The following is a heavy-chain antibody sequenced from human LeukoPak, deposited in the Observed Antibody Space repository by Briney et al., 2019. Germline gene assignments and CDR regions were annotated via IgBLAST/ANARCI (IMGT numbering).Heavy chain of an antibody. CDR1: GYTFTSYG. V-gene: IGHV1-18*01. CDR3: ARDGQHYYDSSGSSDGMDV. CDR2: ISAYNGNT. J-gene: IGHJ6*02. D-gene: IGHD3-22*01. Sequence: ASVKVSCKASGYTFTSYGISWVRQAPGQGLEWMGWISAYNGNTNYAQKLQGRVTMTTDTSTSTAYMELRSLRSGDTAVYYCARDGQHYYDSSGSSDGMDVWGQGTTVTVSS.